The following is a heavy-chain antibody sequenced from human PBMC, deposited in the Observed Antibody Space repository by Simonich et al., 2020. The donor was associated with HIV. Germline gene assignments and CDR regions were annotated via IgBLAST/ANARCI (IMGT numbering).Heavy chain of an antibody. CDR1: GGSFSGHY. J-gene: IGHJ4*02. V-gene: IGHV4-34*01. Sequence: QVQLQQWCAGLLKPSETLSLTCAVYGGSFSGHYWSWIRQHQGRGLEWIGENNHSRSTNDNPSLKSRVTISVDTSKNQFSLKLSSVTAADTAVYYCARRHPTTVTTPYFDYWGQGTLVTVSS. CDR2: NNHSRST. CDR3: ARRHPTTVTTPYFDY. D-gene: IGHD4-17*01.